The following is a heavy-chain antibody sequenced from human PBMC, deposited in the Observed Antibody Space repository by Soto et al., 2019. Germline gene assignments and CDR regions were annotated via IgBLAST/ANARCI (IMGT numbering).Heavy chain of an antibody. CDR1: GFTFSSYS. D-gene: IGHD5-12*01. J-gene: IGHJ3*02. V-gene: IGHV3-21*01. Sequence: EVQLVESGGGLVKPGGSLRLSCAASGFTFSSYSMNWVRQAPGKGLEWVSSISSSSSYIYYADSVKGRFTISRDNAKNSLYLQMNSLRAEDTAVYYCARSAEIVATMVDAFDIWGQGTMVTVSS. CDR3: ARSAEIVATMVDAFDI. CDR2: ISSSSSYI.